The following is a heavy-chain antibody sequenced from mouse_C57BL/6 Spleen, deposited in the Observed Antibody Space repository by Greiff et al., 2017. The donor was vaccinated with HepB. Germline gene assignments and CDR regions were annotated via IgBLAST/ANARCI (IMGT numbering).Heavy chain of an antibody. CDR2: IYPGDGDT. D-gene: IGHD2-5*01. CDR3: ARDSNYDYAMDY. CDR1: GYAFSSSW. Sequence: VQLVESGPELVKPGASVKISCKASGYAFSSSWMNWVKQRPGKGLEWIGRIYPGDGDTNYNGKFKGKATLTADKSSSTAYMQLSSLTSEDSAVYFCARDSNYDYAMDYWGQGTSVTVSS. J-gene: IGHJ4*01. V-gene: IGHV1-82*01.